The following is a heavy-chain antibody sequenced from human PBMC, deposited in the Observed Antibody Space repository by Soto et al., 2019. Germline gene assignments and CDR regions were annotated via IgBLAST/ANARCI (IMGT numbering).Heavy chain of an antibody. D-gene: IGHD2-15*01. V-gene: IGHV1-18*01. J-gene: IGHJ4*02. CDR3: ARDCSGATCSFNY. CDR1: GYTFTSYG. Sequence: QVQLVQSGADVKKPGASVKVSCKTSGYTFTSYGTSWVRQVPGQGLEWMGWISAYSGNINYAQKFQDRVTMTTDTTTSTAYMELRSLRSDDTAVYYCARDCSGATCSFNYWGQGTLVTVSS. CDR2: ISAYSGNI.